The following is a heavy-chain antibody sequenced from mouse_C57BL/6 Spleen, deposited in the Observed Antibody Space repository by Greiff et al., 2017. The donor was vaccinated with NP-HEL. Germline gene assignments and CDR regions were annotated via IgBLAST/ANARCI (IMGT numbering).Heavy chain of an antibody. V-gene: IGHV14-2*01. CDR1: GFNIKDYY. CDR2: IDPEDGET. J-gene: IGHJ1*03. D-gene: IGHD2-4*01. Sequence: VQLKQSGAELVKPGASVKLSCTASGFNIKDYYMHWVKQRTEQGLEWIGRIDPEDGETKYAPKFQGKATITADTSSNTAYLQLSSLTSEDTAVYYCARLGYDYDGWYFDVWGTGTTVTVSS. CDR3: ARLGYDYDGWYFDV.